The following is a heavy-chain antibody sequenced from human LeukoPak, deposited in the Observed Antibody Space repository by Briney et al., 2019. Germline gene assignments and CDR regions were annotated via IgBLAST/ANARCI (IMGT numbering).Heavy chain of an antibody. Sequence: PGGSLRLSCAASRFTFSRYSMNWVRQAPGKGLEWVSYISSSGSTIYYADSVKGRFTISRDNAKNSLYLQMNSLRAEDTAVYYCARARGIYDFWSGYYRQNYWGQGTLVTVSS. J-gene: IGHJ4*02. V-gene: IGHV3-48*04. CDR1: RFTFSRYS. D-gene: IGHD3-3*01. CDR3: ARARGIYDFWSGYYRQNY. CDR2: ISSSGSTI.